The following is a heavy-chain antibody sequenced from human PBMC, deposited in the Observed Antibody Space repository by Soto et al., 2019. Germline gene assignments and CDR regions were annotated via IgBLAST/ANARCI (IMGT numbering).Heavy chain of an antibody. Sequence: ESGGGVVQPGRSLRLSCAASGFTFSSYGMHWVRQAPGKGLEWVAVISYDGSNKYYADSVKGRFTISRDNSKNTLYLQMNSLRAEDTAVYYCAKEYYDILTGYYKRDYWGQGTLVTVSS. CDR2: ISYDGSNK. CDR3: AKEYYDILTGYYKRDY. V-gene: IGHV3-30*18. CDR1: GFTFSSYG. D-gene: IGHD3-9*01. J-gene: IGHJ4*02.